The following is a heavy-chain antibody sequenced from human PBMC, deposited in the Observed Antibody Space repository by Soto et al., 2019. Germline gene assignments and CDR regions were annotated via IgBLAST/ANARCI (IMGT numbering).Heavy chain of an antibody. Sequence: ASVKVSCKASGYTFTSYYMHWVRQVPGQGLEWMGIINPSGGSTSYAQKFQGRVTMTRDTSTSTVYMELSSLRSEDTAVYYCARGHSSSSRYYYGMDVWGQGTTVTVSS. CDR3: ARGHSSSSRYYYGMDV. CDR2: INPSGGST. V-gene: IGHV1-46*01. D-gene: IGHD6-6*01. CDR1: GYTFTSYY. J-gene: IGHJ6*02.